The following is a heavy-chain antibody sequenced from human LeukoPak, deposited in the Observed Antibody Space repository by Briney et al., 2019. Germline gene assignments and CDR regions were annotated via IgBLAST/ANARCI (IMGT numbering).Heavy chain of an antibody. D-gene: IGHD6-13*01. CDR2: IYYSGTN. Sequence: SETLSLTCIVSGGSIRSSSYYWGWIRQPPGKGLECIGSIYYSGTNYYHPSLKSRVPIPVNTSKNQFSLKLSSVTAADTAVNYCAKGTYSSTLDAFDIWGQGTMVTVSS. CDR1: GGSIRSSSYY. J-gene: IGHJ3*02. CDR3: AKGTYSSTLDAFDI. V-gene: IGHV4-39*07.